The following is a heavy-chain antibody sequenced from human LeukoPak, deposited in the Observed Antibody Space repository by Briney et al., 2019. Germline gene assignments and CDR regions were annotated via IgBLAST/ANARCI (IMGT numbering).Heavy chain of an antibody. CDR1: GGSISSGSYY. D-gene: IGHD3-10*01. V-gene: IGHV4-61*02. CDR3: ASYKGKDAFDI. Sequence: SQTLSLTCTVSGGSISSGSYYWSWIRQPAGKGLEWSGRIYTSGSTNYNPSLKSRVTISVDTSKNQFSLKLSSVTAADTAVYYCASYKGKDAFDIWGQGTMVTVSS. J-gene: IGHJ3*02. CDR2: IYTSGST.